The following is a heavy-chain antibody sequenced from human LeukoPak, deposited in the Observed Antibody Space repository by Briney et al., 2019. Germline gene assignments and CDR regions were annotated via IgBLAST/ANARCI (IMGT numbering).Heavy chain of an antibody. D-gene: IGHD3-10*01. CDR2: IYYSGST. V-gene: IGHV4-31*03. J-gene: IGHJ4*02. CDR1: GGSISSGGYY. Sequence: PSQTLSLTCTVSGGSISSGGYYWRWIRQHPGKGLEWIGYIYYSGSTYYNPSLKSRVTISVDTSKNQFSLKLSSVTAADTAVYYCARASGEMATIRDYFDYWGQGTLVTVSS. CDR3: ARASGEMATIRDYFDY.